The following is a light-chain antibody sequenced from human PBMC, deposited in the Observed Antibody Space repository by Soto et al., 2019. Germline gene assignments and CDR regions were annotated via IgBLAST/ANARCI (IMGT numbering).Light chain of an antibody. J-gene: IGKJ2*01. CDR2: DAA. CDR1: QSISTW. Sequence: DIQMTRSPSSLSASVGDRVTITCRASQSISTWLAWYQQNPGKPPHLLIYDAATLESGVPSRFSGSGSGTEFTLTISSLQPDDFATYYCQQYNSYPRTFGQGTKLEIK. CDR3: QQYNSYPRT. V-gene: IGKV1-5*01.